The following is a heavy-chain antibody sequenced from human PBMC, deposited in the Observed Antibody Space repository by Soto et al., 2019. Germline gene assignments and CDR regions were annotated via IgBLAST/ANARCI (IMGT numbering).Heavy chain of an antibody. CDR2: ISGSGANT. CDR1: GFTFSDYA. J-gene: IGHJ6*02. V-gene: IGHV3-23*01. CDR3: AKSPYFYYYGMDV. Sequence: EVQLLESGGGLVQPGGSQRLSCAASGFTFSDYAMTWVRQAPGKGLEWVSSISGSGANTYYADSVKGRFTISRDNSKNTLSLQMNTLRADDTAVYYCAKSPYFYYYGMDVWGQGTTVTVSS.